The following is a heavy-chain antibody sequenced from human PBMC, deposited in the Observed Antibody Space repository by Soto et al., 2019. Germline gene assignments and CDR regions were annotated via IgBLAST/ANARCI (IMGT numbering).Heavy chain of an antibody. Sequence: GESLKISCQGSGYRFTSHCLSWVRQMPGKGLEWIGMVDPSDAYTDYSPSFRGHVTVSADKSTYTSYQQWTSLKASDTAMYYCARQILEVGSATILDLWGQGTLVTVSS. CDR3: ARQILEVGSATILDL. J-gene: IGHJ5*02. V-gene: IGHV5-10-1*01. CDR2: VDPSDAYT. D-gene: IGHD3-3*01. CDR1: GYRFTSHC.